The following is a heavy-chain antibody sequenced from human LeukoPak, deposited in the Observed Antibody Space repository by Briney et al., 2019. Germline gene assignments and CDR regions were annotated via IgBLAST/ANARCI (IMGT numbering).Heavy chain of an antibody. CDR2: INHSGST. CDR1: GGSFSGYY. V-gene: IGHV4-34*01. J-gene: IGHJ4*02. CDR3: ARARYFDY. Sequence: SETLSLTCAVYGGSFSGYYWSWIRQPPGKGLEWIGEINHSGSTNYNPSLKSRVTISVDTSKNQFSLKLSPVTAADTAVYYCARARYFDYWGQGTLVTVSS.